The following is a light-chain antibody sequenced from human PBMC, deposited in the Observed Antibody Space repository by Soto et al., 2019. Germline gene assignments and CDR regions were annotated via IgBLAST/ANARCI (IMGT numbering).Light chain of an antibody. CDR2: GAS. CDR3: QQYNMWPNT. J-gene: IGKJ5*01. V-gene: IGKV3-15*01. Sequence: IEMTQSPATLSVSPGERATVSCRASHDIRSNLAWYQQRPGQAPRLPIHGASTRATGIPARFSGSGSGTEFTLTLSSLQSEDFALYYCQQYNMWPNTFGQGTRLEI. CDR1: HDIRSN.